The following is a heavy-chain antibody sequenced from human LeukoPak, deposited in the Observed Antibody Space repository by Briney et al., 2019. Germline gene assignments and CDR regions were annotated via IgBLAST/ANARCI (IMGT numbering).Heavy chain of an antibody. V-gene: IGHV1-2*02. D-gene: IGHD5-24*01. Sequence: ASVKVSCKASGYTFTGYYMHWVRQAPGQGLEWMGWINPNSGGTNYARKFQGRVTMTRDTSISTAYMELSRLRSDDTAVYYCARTDGYNPPIDYWGQGTLVTVSS. J-gene: IGHJ4*02. CDR2: INPNSGGT. CDR1: GYTFTGYY. CDR3: ARTDGYNPPIDY.